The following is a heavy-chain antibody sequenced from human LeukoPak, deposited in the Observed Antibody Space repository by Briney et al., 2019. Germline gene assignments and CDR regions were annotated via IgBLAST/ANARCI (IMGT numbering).Heavy chain of an antibody. CDR1: GYSISSGYY. D-gene: IGHD1-14*01. CDR2: IYHSGST. Sequence: SETLSLTCTVSGYSISSGYYWGWIRQPPGKGLEWIGSIYHSGSTYYNPSLKSRVTISVDTSKNQFSLKLLSVTAADTAVYYCARQDHGSDYWGQGTLVTVSS. V-gene: IGHV4-38-2*02. CDR3: ARQDHGSDY. J-gene: IGHJ4*02.